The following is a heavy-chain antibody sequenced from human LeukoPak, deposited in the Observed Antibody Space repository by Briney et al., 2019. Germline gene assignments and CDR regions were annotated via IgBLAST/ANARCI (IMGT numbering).Heavy chain of an antibody. CDR2: ISSSSTI. D-gene: IGHD6-19*01. Sequence: GGSLRLPCAASGFTFSSSSMNWVRQAPGKGLEWVSYISSSSTISYAYSVKGRFTISRDNAKNSLYLQMNSLRAEDSAVYYCARIAFSTGSTSPWGQGTLVTVSS. CDR1: GFTFSSSS. J-gene: IGHJ5*02. V-gene: IGHV3-48*01. CDR3: ARIAFSTGSTSP.